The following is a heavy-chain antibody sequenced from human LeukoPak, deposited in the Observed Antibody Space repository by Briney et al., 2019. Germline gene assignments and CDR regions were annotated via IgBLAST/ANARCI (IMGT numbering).Heavy chain of an antibody. CDR1: GGTFSSYA. CDR3: ARTLAGFNWFDP. V-gene: IGHV1-69*05. D-gene: IGHD3-10*01. Sequence: GASVTVSCTASGGTFSSYAISWVRQAPGQGLEWMGGIIPIFGTANYAQKFQGRVTITTDESTSTAYMELSSLRSEDTAVYYCARTLAGFNWFDPWGQGTLVTVSS. CDR2: IIPIFGTA. J-gene: IGHJ5*02.